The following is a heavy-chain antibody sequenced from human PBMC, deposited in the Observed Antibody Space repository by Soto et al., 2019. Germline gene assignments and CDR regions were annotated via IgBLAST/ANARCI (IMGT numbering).Heavy chain of an antibody. CDR1: GFTFSRYG. CDR2: IVNDGSDR. J-gene: IGHJ4*02. D-gene: IGHD4-17*01. CDR3: ARDDDYEANGLDY. Sequence: XGSLRLSCVGAGFTFSRYGMHWLRQAPGEGLEWMAVIVNDGSDRDYAASVAGRFTISRDNSKNTLYLQMDNLGVDDTAMYYCARDDDYEANGLDYWGQGSLVTVSS. V-gene: IGHV3-33*01.